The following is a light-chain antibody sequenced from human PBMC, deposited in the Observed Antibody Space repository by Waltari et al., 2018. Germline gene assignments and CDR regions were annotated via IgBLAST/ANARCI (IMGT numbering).Light chain of an antibody. CDR2: EGS. CDR1: SSDVGRSNL. CDR3: CSYAGSSWV. J-gene: IGLJ3*02. V-gene: IGLV2-23*01. Sequence: QSALTQPAPVSGSPGQSITISCTGTSSDVGRSNLVSWYQQHPGKAPKLMIYEGSKRPSGVSNRFSGSKSGNTASLTISGLQAEDEADYYCCSYAGSSWVFGGGTKLTVL.